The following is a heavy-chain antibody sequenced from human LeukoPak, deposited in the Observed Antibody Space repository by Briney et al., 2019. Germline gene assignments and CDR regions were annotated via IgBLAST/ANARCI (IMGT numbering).Heavy chain of an antibody. CDR3: ARGHDYLLDY. J-gene: IGHJ4*02. CDR1: GGSFSGYY. V-gene: IGHV4-34*01. Sequence: PSETLSLTCAVYGGSFSGYYWSWIRQPPGKGLEWIGEINHSGSTNYNPSLKSRVTISVDTSKNQFSLKLSSVTAADTAVYYCARGHDYLLDYWGQGTLVTVSS. D-gene: IGHD2/OR15-2a*01. CDR2: INHSGST.